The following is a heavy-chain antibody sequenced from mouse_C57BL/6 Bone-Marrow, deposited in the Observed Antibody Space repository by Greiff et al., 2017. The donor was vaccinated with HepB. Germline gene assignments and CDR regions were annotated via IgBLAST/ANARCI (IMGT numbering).Heavy chain of an antibody. CDR2: INPNNGGT. J-gene: IGHJ3*01. Sequence: VHVKQSGPELVKPGASVKIPCKASGYTFTDYNMDWVKQSHGKSLEWIGDINPNNGGTIYNQKFKGKATLTVDKSSSTAYMELRSLTSEDTAVYYCARLNLSPFAYWGQGTLVTVSA. CDR1: GYTFTDYN. D-gene: IGHD2-3*01. CDR3: ARLNLSPFAY. V-gene: IGHV1-18*01.